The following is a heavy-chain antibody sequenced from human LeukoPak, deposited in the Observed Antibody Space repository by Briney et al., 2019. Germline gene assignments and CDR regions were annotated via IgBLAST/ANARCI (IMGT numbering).Heavy chain of an antibody. CDR1: GYSISSGYY. V-gene: IGHV4-38-2*02. D-gene: IGHD6-19*01. Sequence: PETLSLTCTVSGYSISSGYYWGWIRQPPVKGLEWIGSIYHSGSTYYNPSLKSRVTISVDTSKNQFSLKLSSVTAADTAVYYCARGRGWYPFDYWGQGTLVTVSS. CDR3: ARGRGWYPFDY. J-gene: IGHJ4*02. CDR2: IYHSGST.